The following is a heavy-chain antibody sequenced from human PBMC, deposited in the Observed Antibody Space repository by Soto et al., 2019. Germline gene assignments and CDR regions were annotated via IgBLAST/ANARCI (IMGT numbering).Heavy chain of an antibody. Sequence: EVQLLESGGGLVQPGGSLRLSCAASGFTFSSYAMSWVRQAPGKGLEWVSAISGSGGTTYYADSVKGRCTFSRDNSKNTLYLQMNSLRAEDTAVYYCAKTANGWFSAFDIWGQGTRVTVSS. V-gene: IGHV3-23*01. CDR3: AKTANGWFSAFDI. CDR1: GFTFSSYA. D-gene: IGHD6-19*01. J-gene: IGHJ3*02. CDR2: ISGSGGTT.